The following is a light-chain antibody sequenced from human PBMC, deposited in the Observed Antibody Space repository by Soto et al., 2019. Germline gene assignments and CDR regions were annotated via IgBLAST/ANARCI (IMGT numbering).Light chain of an antibody. CDR1: QTISNY. CDR2: AAS. Sequence: DVQMTQSPSSLFSSRGDIFTISCGASQTISNYLNWYRQKPGKAPELLIYAASSLHSGVPSRFSGSGSGTDFTLTISSLQPEDFATYSCQQSNFFPWTFGQGTKVDI. J-gene: IGKJ1*01. CDR3: QQSNFFPWT. V-gene: IGKV1-39*01.